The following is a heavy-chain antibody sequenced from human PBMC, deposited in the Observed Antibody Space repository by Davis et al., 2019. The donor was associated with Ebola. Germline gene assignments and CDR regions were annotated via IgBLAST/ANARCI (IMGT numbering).Heavy chain of an antibody. CDR3: AKSGLSFGVVKYHYGMDV. CDR1: GFTVSSNQ. Sequence: GESLKISCAVSGFTVSSNQMSWVRQAPGKGLEWVSAMYSGGSTYDADSVKGRFTISRDNSKKTLYLQMNSLRAEDTAVYYCAKSGLSFGVVKYHYGMDVWGKGTTVTVSS. D-gene: IGHD3-3*01. J-gene: IGHJ6*04. CDR2: MYSGGST. V-gene: IGHV3-53*01.